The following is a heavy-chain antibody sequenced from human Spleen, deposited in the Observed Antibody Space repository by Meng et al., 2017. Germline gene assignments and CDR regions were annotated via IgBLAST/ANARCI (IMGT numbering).Heavy chain of an antibody. CDR2: VYSADTT. Sequence: LMEIVGRLTHPGGFLRLSCVASGSIVRSNYMSWVRQAPGKGLGWVSVVYSADTTYYADSVKGRFTISRDNSKNTVDLQMNSLRDEDTAIYYCARGGGDLPFEIWGQGTMVTVSS. CDR1: GSIVRSNY. J-gene: IGHJ3*02. V-gene: IGHV3-53*02. CDR3: ARGGGDLPFEI. D-gene: IGHD2-21*02.